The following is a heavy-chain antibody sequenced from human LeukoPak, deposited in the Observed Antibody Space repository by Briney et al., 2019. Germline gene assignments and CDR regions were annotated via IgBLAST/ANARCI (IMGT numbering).Heavy chain of an antibody. CDR1: GYTFTSYG. Sequence: ASVKVSCKASGYTFTSYGISWVRQAPGQGLEWMGWISAYNGNTNYAQKLQGRVTTTTDTSTSTAYMELRSLRSDDTAVYYCAREGFLEWSYYYYGMDVWGQGTTVTVSS. CDR3: AREGFLEWSYYYYGMDV. J-gene: IGHJ6*02. D-gene: IGHD3-3*01. CDR2: ISAYNGNT. V-gene: IGHV1-18*01.